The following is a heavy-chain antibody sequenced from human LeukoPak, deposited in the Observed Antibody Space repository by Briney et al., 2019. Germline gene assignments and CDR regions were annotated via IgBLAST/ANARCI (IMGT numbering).Heavy chain of an antibody. Sequence: GGSLRLSCVASGFTVSTNYMSWVRQAPGKGLEWVSVIYSGGSTSYADSVKGRFTISRDNSKNTLYVQMNNVRAEDTAVYYCARDSSSGWQHDYWGQGTLVTVSS. CDR2: IYSGGST. J-gene: IGHJ4*02. CDR1: GFTVSTNY. CDR3: ARDSSSGWQHDY. V-gene: IGHV3-66*01. D-gene: IGHD6-19*01.